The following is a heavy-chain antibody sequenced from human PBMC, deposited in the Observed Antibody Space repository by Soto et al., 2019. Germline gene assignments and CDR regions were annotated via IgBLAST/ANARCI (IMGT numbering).Heavy chain of an antibody. CDR1: GFTFSSYG. V-gene: IGHV3-30*18. CDR3: AKPYGDYAFFDY. D-gene: IGHD4-17*01. J-gene: IGHJ4*02. Sequence: GGSLRLSCAASGFTFSSYGMHWVRQAPGKGLEWVAVISYDGSNKYYADSVKGRFTISRDNSKNTLYLQMNSLRAEDTAVYYCAKPYGDYAFFDYWGQGTLVTVSS. CDR2: ISYDGSNK.